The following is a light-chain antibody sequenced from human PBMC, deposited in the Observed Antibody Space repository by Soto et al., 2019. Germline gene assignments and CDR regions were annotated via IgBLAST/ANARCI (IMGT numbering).Light chain of an antibody. CDR1: QSVRKTY. CDR3: QQYGSSPRT. Sequence: EIVLTQSPGTLSLSPGERATLSCTASQSVRKTYLAWYQQKPGQAPSLLIYDVSRRATGIPDRFSGSGSGTDFTLTISRLEPEDFAVYYCQQYGSSPRTFGQGTKVDIK. J-gene: IGKJ1*01. V-gene: IGKV3-20*01. CDR2: DVS.